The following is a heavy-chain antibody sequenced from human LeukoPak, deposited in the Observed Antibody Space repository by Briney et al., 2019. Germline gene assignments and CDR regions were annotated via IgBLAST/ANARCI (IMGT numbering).Heavy chain of an antibody. CDR3: ARSSTYDFWSGYFQGGYYGMDV. J-gene: IGHJ6*02. D-gene: IGHD3-3*01. CDR1: GYTFTGYY. Sequence: GASVKVSCKASGYTFTGYYMHWVRQATGQGLEWMGWMNPNSGNTGYAQKFQGRVTMTRNTSISTAYMELSSLRSEDTAVYYCARSSTYDFWSGYFQGGYYGMDVWGQGTTVTVSS. V-gene: IGHV1-8*02. CDR2: MNPNSGNT.